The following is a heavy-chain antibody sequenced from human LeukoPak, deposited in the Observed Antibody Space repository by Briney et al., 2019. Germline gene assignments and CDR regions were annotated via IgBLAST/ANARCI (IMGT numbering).Heavy chain of an antibody. CDR1: GDTIVSSNW. Sequence: PSETLSLTCAVSGDTIVSSNWWTWVRQPPGKGLEWIGEIYHSGNTNYNPSLKSRVTISVDTSKNQFSLKLSSVTAADTAVYYCASFSWGSGSYNQEAIWSWFDPWGQGTLVTVSS. J-gene: IGHJ5*02. CDR3: ASFSWGSGSYNQEAIWSWFDP. CDR2: IYHSGNT. V-gene: IGHV4-4*02. D-gene: IGHD3-10*01.